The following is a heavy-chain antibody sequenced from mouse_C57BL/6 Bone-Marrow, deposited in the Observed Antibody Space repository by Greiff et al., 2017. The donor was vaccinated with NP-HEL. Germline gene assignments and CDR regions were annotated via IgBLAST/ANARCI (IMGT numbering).Heavy chain of an antibody. J-gene: IGHJ2*01. CDR2: INYDGSST. CDR3: ARDKVTTLDY. D-gene: IGHD2-2*01. V-gene: IGHV5-16*01. Sequence: EVKLMESEGGLVQPGSSMKLSCTASGFTFSDYYMAWVRQVPEKGLEWVANINYDGSSTYYLDSLKSRFIISRDNAKNILYLQMSSLKSEDTATYYCARDKVTTLDYWGQGTTLTVSS. CDR1: GFTFSDYY.